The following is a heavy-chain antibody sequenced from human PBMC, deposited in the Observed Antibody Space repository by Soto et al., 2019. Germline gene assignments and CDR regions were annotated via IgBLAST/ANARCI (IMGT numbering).Heavy chain of an antibody. Sequence: PSETLSLTCAVYGGSFSGYYWSWIRQPPGKGLEWIGEINHSGSTNYNPSLKSRVTISVDTSKNQFSLKLSSVTAADTAVYYCARGGYAVIAAAGSPGRYYYGMDVWGQGTTVTVSS. V-gene: IGHV4-34*01. CDR2: INHSGST. CDR3: ARGGYAVIAAAGSPGRYYYGMDV. J-gene: IGHJ6*02. CDR1: GGSFSGYY. D-gene: IGHD6-13*01.